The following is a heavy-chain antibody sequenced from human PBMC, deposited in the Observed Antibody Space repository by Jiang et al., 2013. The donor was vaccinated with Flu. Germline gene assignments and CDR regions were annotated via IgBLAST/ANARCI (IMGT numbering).Heavy chain of an antibody. CDR3: ARRFGYCSGGSCYGAWFDP. CDR2: IYYSGST. V-gene: IGHV4-39*01. Sequence: PSETLSLTCTVSGGSISSSSYYWGWIRQPPGKGLEWIGSIYYSGSTYYNPSLKSRVTISVDTSKNQFSLKLSSVTAADTAVYYCARRFGYCSGGSCYGAWFDPWGQGTLVTVSS. J-gene: IGHJ5*02. CDR1: GGSISSSSYY. D-gene: IGHD2-15*01.